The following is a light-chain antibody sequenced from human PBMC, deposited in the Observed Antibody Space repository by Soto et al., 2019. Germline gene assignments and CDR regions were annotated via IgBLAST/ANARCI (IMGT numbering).Light chain of an antibody. CDR1: KLGDRY. Sequence: SYELTQPPSVSVSAGQTAHITCSGDKLGDRYVCWYQQKPGQSPVLVIHQDTKRPSGIPERFSGSNSGDTATLTISGTQAMDEADYYCQVWDVSTWVFGGGTKVTVL. CDR2: QDT. V-gene: IGLV3-1*01. J-gene: IGLJ3*02. CDR3: QVWDVSTWV.